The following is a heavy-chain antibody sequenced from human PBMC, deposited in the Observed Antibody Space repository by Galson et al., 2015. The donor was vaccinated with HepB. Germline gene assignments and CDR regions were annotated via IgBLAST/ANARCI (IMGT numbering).Heavy chain of an antibody. CDR3: TRDFFMG. CDR1: GFIFSDHY. J-gene: IGHJ4*02. D-gene: IGHD2/OR15-2a*01. CDR2: IRIKDKSYTT. V-gene: IGHV3-72*01. Sequence: SLRLSCAASGFIFSDHYMDWVRQAPGKGLEWVGRIRIKDKSYTTEYAASVKGRFIISRDDSRNLLYLQMNSLKIEDTAVYYCTRDFFMGWGQGTLVTVSS.